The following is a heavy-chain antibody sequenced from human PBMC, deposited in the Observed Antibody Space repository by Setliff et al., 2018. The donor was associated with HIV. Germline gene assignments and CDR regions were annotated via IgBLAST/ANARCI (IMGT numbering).Heavy chain of an antibody. J-gene: IGHJ2*01. Sequence: PGGSLRLSCSPSGFNFNTYWMTWVRHFPGKGLEWVANIKQDESEKYYVDSVEGRFTISRDNSKYLVYLQMANLRVEDTAAYFCARGRGVFDLWGRGTLVTVSS. CDR2: IKQDESEK. CDR1: GFNFNTYW. D-gene: IGHD2-8*01. CDR3: ARGRGVFDL. V-gene: IGHV3-7*01.